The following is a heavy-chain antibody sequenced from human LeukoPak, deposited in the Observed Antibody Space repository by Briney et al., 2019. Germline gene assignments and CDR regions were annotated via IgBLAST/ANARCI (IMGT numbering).Heavy chain of an antibody. V-gene: IGHV4-39*07. CDR3: ARALGWFDP. CDR1: TFSSYV. D-gene: IGHD3-16*01. Sequence: TFSSYVMSWVRQAPGKGLEWIGSIYYSGSTYYNPSLKSRVTISVDTSKNQFSLKLSSVTAADTAVYYCARALGWFDPWGQGTLVTVSS. J-gene: IGHJ5*02. CDR2: IYYSGST.